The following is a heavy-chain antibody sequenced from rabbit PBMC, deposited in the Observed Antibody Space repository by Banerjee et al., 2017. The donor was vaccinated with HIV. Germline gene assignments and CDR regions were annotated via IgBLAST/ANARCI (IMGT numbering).Heavy chain of an antibody. CDR2: INTSSGNT. D-gene: IGHD2-1*01. CDR3: ARETYNDYGNYNL. V-gene: IGHV1S45*01. Sequence: QEQLEESGGDLVKPGGTLTLTCTASGFSFSNKYVMCWVRQAPGKGLEWIACINTSSGNTVYASWAKGRFTLSKTSSTTVTLQMTSLTAADTATYFCARETYNDYGNYNLWGPGTLVTVS. CDR1: GFSFSNKYV. J-gene: IGHJ4*01.